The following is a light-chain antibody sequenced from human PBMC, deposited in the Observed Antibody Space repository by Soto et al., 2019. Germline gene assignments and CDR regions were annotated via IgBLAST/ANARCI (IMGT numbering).Light chain of an antibody. Sequence: QSVLKQPPSVSGAPGQRVTVSCTGSSSDIGAGFDVHWYQHLPGTAPKLLIYGNTNRPSGVPGRFSGSKYGTSASLVITGLQAEDEADYYCQSYENSRTGFYVFGTGTKLTVL. CDR3: QSYENSRTGFYV. V-gene: IGLV1-40*01. J-gene: IGLJ1*01. CDR1: SSDIGAGFD. CDR2: GNT.